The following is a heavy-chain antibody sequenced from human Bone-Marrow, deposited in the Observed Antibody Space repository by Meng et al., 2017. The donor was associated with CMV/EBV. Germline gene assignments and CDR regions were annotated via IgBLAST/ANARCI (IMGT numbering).Heavy chain of an antibody. CDR3: ASLVVVPGAWDAFDI. CDR1: GFTFSSYG. J-gene: IGHJ3*02. Sequence: GESLKISCAASGFTFSSYGMHWVRQAPGKGLEWVAFIRYDGSNKYYADSVKGRFTISRDNSKNTLYFQMNSLRAEDTAVYYCASLVVVPGAWDAFDIWGQGTRVTVSS. CDR2: IRYDGSNK. D-gene: IGHD2-2*01. V-gene: IGHV3-30*02.